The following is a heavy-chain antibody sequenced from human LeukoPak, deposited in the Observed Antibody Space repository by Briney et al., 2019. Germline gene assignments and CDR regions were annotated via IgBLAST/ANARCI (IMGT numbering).Heavy chain of an antibody. D-gene: IGHD2-15*01. CDR3: ARGYCSGGSCYYFDL. Sequence: SETLSLTCTLSGGSITNYYWNWIRQPPGKGLEWTGFIYYTGSTNYNPSLKSRVTISLDTSKNQFSLRLISVTAADTAVYYCARGYCSGGSCYYFDLWGRGTLVTVSS. V-gene: IGHV4-59*13. CDR2: IYYTGST. J-gene: IGHJ2*01. CDR1: GGSITNYY.